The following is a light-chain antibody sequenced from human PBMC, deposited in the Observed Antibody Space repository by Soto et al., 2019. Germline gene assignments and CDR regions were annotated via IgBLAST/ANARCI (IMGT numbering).Light chain of an antibody. J-gene: IGKJ4*01. Sequence: VMTQSPATLSVSPGERATLSCRASQLLSSNLAWYQHKPGQAPRLLIYGASTRATGIPARFSGSESGTNFTLTINSLQSEDIAVYYCQQYYKWPLTFGGGTKVEIK. CDR1: QLLSSN. CDR3: QQYYKWPLT. CDR2: GAS. V-gene: IGKV3-15*01.